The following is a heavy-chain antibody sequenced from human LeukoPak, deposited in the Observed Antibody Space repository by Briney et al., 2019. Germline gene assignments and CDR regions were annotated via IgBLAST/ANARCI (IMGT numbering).Heavy chain of an antibody. J-gene: IGHJ4*02. CDR3: ASPAHQWHWYYFDY. CDR2: ISVGGGDT. D-gene: IGHD6-19*01. Sequence: PGGSLRLSCEASGFIFSSYVMGWVRQAPGKGLEWVSSISVGGGDTFTADSVKGRFTISRDNSKNTLYLQMNSLRVEDTAVYYCASPAHQWHWYYFDYWGQGTLVTVSS. V-gene: IGHV3-23*01. CDR1: GFIFSSYV.